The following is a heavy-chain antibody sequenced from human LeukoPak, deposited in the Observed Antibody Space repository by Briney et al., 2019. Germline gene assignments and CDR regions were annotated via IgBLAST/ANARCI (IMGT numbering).Heavy chain of an antibody. Sequence: SETLSLTCSVSGGSTTSGGYYWSWVRQHPGKGLEWIGYIYYSGSTYYNPSLKSRVTISVDTSKNQFSLKLSSVTAADTAVYYCARSPDFWSGYYTEGFGLINDYWGQGTLVTVSS. V-gene: IGHV4-31*03. D-gene: IGHD3-3*01. CDR1: GGSTTSGGYY. J-gene: IGHJ4*02. CDR3: ARSPDFWSGYYTEGFGLINDY. CDR2: IYYSGST.